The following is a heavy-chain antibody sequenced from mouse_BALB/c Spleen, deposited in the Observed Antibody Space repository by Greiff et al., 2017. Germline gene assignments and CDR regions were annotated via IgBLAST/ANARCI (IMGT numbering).Heavy chain of an antibody. CDR3: ARSGYYGSSYSFFDY. D-gene: IGHD1-1*01. Sequence: QLQQSGAELAKPGASVKMSCKASGYTFTSYWMHWVKQRPGQGLEWIGYINPSTGYTEYNQKFKDKATLTADKSSSTAYMQLSSLTSEDSAVYYCARSGYYGSSYSFFDYWGQGTTLTVSS. J-gene: IGHJ2*01. CDR1: GYTFTSYW. CDR2: INPSTGYT. V-gene: IGHV1-7*01.